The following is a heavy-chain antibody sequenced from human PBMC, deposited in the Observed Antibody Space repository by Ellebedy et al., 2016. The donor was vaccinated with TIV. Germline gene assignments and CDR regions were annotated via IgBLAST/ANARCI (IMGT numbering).Heavy chain of an antibody. CDR2: VGGGDDRT. Sequence: GESLKISCEASGFTAFNFAMSWVRQAPRKGLEWVSAVGGGDDRTFYADAVKGRFTISRDNSKNTVTLQMQSLRAEDTALYYCAKGHTASFFYLFDPWGQGTLVTVSS. J-gene: IGHJ5*02. V-gene: IGHV3-23*01. D-gene: IGHD2-2*01. CDR3: AKGHTASFFYLFDP. CDR1: GFTAFNFA.